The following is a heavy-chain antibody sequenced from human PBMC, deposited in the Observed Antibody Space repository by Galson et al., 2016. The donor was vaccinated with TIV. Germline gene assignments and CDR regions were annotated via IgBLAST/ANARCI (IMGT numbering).Heavy chain of an antibody. CDR1: GFTFRNAW. Sequence: SLRLSCAASGFTFRNAWMTWVRQAPGKGLEWVGRIKIKSDGGTADYAAPVKGRFTISRDDSKNILYLQMNSLKTEDTAVYYCARGSNYYDSSGYYWGQGTLVTVSS. V-gene: IGHV3-15*01. J-gene: IGHJ4*02. CDR2: IKIKSDGGTA. CDR3: ARGSNYYDSSGYY. D-gene: IGHD3-22*01.